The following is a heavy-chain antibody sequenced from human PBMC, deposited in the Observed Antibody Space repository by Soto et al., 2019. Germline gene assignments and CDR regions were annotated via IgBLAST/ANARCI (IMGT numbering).Heavy chain of an antibody. CDR2: INAGNGNT. Sequence: QVQLVQSGAEVKKPGASVKVSCKASGYTFTSYAMHWVRQAPGQRLEWMGWINAGNGNTKYSQKFQGRVTITRDTSASTAXXXXXXXXXXXXXXXXXXXXXXXXXFDXWGQGTLVTVSS. CDR1: GYTFTSYA. J-gene: IGHJ4*02. CDR3: XXXXXXXXFDX. V-gene: IGHV1-3*01.